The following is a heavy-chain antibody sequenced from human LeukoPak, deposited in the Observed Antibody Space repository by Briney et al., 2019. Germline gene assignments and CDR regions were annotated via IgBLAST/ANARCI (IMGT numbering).Heavy chain of an antibody. CDR3: ARVLRRGIAAAGTLDY. D-gene: IGHD6-13*01. J-gene: IGHJ4*02. CDR1: GYTFTSYG. V-gene: IGHV1-18*01. Sequence: VTSVNVSCKASGYTFTSYGISWVRQAPGQGLEWMGWISAYNGNTNYAQKLQGRVTMTTDTSTSTAYMELRSLRSDDTAVYYCARVLRRGIAAAGTLDYWGQGTLVTVSS. CDR2: ISAYNGNT.